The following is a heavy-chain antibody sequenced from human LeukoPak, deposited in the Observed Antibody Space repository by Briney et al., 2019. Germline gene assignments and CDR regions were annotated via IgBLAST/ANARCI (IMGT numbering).Heavy chain of an antibody. J-gene: IGHJ3*02. CDR1: GGSISSYY. Sequence: SETLSLTCTVSGGSISSYYWSWIRQPPGKGLEWIGHIYYSGSTNYNPSLKSRVTISVDTSKNQFSLKLSSVTAADTAVYYCANHGVDGSGGSDAFDIWGQGTMVTVSS. CDR3: ANHGVDGSGGSDAFDI. D-gene: IGHD3-10*01. V-gene: IGHV4-59*01. CDR2: IYYSGST.